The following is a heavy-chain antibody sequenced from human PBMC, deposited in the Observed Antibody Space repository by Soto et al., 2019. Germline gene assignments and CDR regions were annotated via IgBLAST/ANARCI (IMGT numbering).Heavy chain of an antibody. CDR2: IKSKTDGGTT. CDR3: TTPIRSTFGGVISDY. CDR1: GFTFSNAW. D-gene: IGHD3-16*01. V-gene: IGHV3-15*07. J-gene: IGHJ4*02. Sequence: EVQLVESGGGLVKPGGSLRLSCAASGFTFSNAWMNWVRQAPGKGLEWVGRIKSKTDGGTTDYAAPVKGRFTISRDDSKNTLYLQMNSLKTEDTAVYYCTTPIRSTFGGVISDYWGQGTLVTVSS.